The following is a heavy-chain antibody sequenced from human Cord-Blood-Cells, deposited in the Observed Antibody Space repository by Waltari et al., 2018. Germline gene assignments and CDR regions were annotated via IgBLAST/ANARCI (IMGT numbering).Heavy chain of an antibody. D-gene: IGHD5-18*01. CDR2: IYHIGST. J-gene: IGHJ3*02. V-gene: IGHV4-38-2*01. CDR3: ATPGYGDAFDI. Sequence: QVQLQESGPGLVKPSETLSLTCAVSGYSISSGHYWGWIRQPPGKGLEWIGSIYHIGSTYYNPSLKSRVTISVDTSKNQFSLKLSSVTAADTAVYYCATPGYGDAFDIWGQGTMVTVSS. CDR1: GYSISSGHY.